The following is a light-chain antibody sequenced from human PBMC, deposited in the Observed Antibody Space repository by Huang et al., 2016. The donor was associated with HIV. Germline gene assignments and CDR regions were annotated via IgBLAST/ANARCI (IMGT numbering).Light chain of an antibody. CDR3: QGSLSIPHT. CDR2: SAS. J-gene: IGKJ2*01. CDR1: ENIRRY. Sequence: DIQMTQSPSSLSASVGDRVTITCRASENIRRYLNWYQQKPGKTPKLLIHSASTLQSGVPSRFSGSGSGTDFTLTITSLQPEDFATYYCQGSLSIPHTFGQGTNLEIK. V-gene: IGKV1-39*01.